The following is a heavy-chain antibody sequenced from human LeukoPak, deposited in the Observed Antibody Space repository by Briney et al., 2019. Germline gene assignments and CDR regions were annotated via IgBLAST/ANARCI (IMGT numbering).Heavy chain of an antibody. CDR2: IYYSGST. J-gene: IGHJ4*02. CDR1: GGSISSYY. CDR3: ARDQKVYSGSYYGAYYFDY. V-gene: IGHV4-59*01. D-gene: IGHD1-26*01. Sequence: PSETLSLTCTVSGGSISSYYWSWIRQPPGKGLEWIGYIYYSGSTNYNPSLKSRVTISVDTSKNQFSLKLSSVTAADTAVYYCARDQKVYSGSYYGAYYFDYWGQGTLVTVSS.